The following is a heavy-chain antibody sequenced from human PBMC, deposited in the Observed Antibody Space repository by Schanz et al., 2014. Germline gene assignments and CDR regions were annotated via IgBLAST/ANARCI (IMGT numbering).Heavy chain of an antibody. Sequence: DLVESGGGLVRPGGSLRLSCSGFTVSAYSANWVRQAPGKGLEWVSSISSSGGHIYYADSVKGRYTISRDNAKNSLYLQMNSLRAEDTAVYYCARDKGGYYPFDYWGQGTLVTVSS. V-gene: IGHV3-21*01. CDR1: GFTVSAYS. CDR3: ARDKGGYYPFDY. CDR2: ISSSGGHI. J-gene: IGHJ4*02. D-gene: IGHD3-3*01.